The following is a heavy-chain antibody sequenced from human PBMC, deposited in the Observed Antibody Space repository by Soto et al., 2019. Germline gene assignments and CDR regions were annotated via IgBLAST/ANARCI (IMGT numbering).Heavy chain of an antibody. J-gene: IGHJ6*02. Sequence: QVRLEESGPGLVKHSETLSLICSVSGGSVNNADYFWSWIRHHPENGLEWIGYIYYSGSTRYNPSFKSRATLSIDTSKTQISLRLNSVTVADTDVYFCARDADYGGSRGGMDVWGRGTTVTVSS. D-gene: IGHD4-17*01. CDR2: IYYSGST. V-gene: IGHV4-31*03. CDR3: ARDADYGGSRGGMDV. CDR1: GGSVNNADYF.